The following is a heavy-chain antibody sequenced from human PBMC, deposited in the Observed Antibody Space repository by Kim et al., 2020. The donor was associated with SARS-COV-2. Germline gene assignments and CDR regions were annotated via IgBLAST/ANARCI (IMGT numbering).Heavy chain of an antibody. CDR2: IIPIFGTA. Sequence: SVKVSCKASGGTFSSYAISWVRQAPGQGLEWMGGIIPIFGTANYAQKFQGRVTITADESTSTAYMELSSLRSEDTAVYYCASVVVAARYYYYYYGMDVWGQGTTVTVSS. CDR1: GGTFSSYA. J-gene: IGHJ6*02. V-gene: IGHV1-69*13. CDR3: ASVVVAARYYYYYYGMDV. D-gene: IGHD2-15*01.